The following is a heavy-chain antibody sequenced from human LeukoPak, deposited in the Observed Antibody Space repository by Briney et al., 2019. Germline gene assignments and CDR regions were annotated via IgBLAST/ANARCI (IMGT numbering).Heavy chain of an antibody. Sequence: PGGSLRLSCAASGFTFSSYAMSWVRQAPGKGLEWVSAISGGGGSTYYADSVKGRFTISRDNSKNTLYLQMNSLRAEDTAIYYCAKYGSGSYYTGLNWGQGTLVTVSS. D-gene: IGHD3-10*01. CDR1: GFTFSSYA. J-gene: IGHJ4*02. V-gene: IGHV3-23*01. CDR2: ISGGGGST. CDR3: AKYGSGSYYTGLN.